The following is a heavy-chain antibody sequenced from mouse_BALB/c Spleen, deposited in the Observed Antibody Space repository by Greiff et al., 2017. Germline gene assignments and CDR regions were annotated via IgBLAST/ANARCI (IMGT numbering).Heavy chain of an antibody. CDR1: GYTFTSYW. V-gene: IGHV1-5*01. CDR2: IYPGNSDT. CDR3: TGLRREDWYFDV. Sequence: VQLQQSGTVLARPGASVKMSCKASGYTFTSYWMHWVKQRPGQGLEWIGAIYPGNSDTSYNQKFKGKAKLTAVTSTSTAYMELSSLTNEDSAVYYCTGLRREDWYFDVWGAGTTVTVSS. J-gene: IGHJ1*01. D-gene: IGHD2-12*01.